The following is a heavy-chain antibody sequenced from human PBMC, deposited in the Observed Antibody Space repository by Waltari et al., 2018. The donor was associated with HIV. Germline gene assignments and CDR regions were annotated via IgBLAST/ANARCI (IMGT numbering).Heavy chain of an antibody. CDR2: ITSKTDCGTT. D-gene: IGHD2-15*01. CDR1: GLTFSKAW. J-gene: IGHJ4*02. Sequence: EVQLVESGGGLVKPGGSVRLSCAASGLTFSKAWMSWVRQAPGKGLEWVCRITSKTDCGTTDYATPVKGRFTLSRDDSKNPVYLQMNSLNTEDTAVYYCTTAYVGGGWGQATLVTVSS. V-gene: IGHV3-15*01. CDR3: TTAYVGGG.